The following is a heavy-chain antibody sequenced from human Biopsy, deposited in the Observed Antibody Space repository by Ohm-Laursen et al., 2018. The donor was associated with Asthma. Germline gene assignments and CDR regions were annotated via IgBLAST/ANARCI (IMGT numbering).Heavy chain of an antibody. CDR3: AKRRGYSGHDNDS. V-gene: IGHV3-30*18. D-gene: IGHD5-12*01. CDR1: GTHFGSYN. CDR2: ISYDGNHK. Sequence: SLRLSCSASGTHFGSYNMHWARQAPGKGLEWVAVISYDGNHKFYEDSVKGRFTISRDNSKNTLYLQMNSLRTEDTAVYYCAKRRGYSGHDNDSWGQGTLVTVSS. J-gene: IGHJ4*02.